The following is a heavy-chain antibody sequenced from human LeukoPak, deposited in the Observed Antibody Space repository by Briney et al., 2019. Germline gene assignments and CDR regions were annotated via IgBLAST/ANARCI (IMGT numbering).Heavy chain of an antibody. Sequence: PGGSLRLSCAASGFTFSSYSMNWVRQAPGKGLEWVSSISSSSSYIYYADSVKGRFTISRDNAKNSLYLQMNSLRAEDTAVYYCARDAGLGYCSSAGCSLLQHWGQGTLVTVSS. CDR2: ISSSSSYI. J-gene: IGHJ1*01. CDR1: GFTFSSYS. CDR3: ARDAGLGYCSSAGCSLLQH. D-gene: IGHD2-2*01. V-gene: IGHV3-21*01.